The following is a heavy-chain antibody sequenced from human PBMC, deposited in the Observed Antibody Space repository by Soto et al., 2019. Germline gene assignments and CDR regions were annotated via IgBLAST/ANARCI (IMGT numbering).Heavy chain of an antibody. CDR3: ARARILSPFDP. CDR2: INAGNGNT. D-gene: IGHD2-15*01. V-gene: IGHV1-3*01. CDR1: GYTFTSYA. Sequence: GASVKFSCKASGYTFTSYAMHWVRQAPGQRLEWMGWINAGNGNTKYSQKFQGRVTITRDTSASTAYMELSSLRSEDTAVYYCARARILSPFDPWGQGTLVTGSS. J-gene: IGHJ5*02.